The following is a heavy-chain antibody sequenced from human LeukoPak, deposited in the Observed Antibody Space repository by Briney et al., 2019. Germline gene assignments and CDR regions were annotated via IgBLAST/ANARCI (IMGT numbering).Heavy chain of an antibody. Sequence: PSETLSLTCAVYGGSFSGYYWSWIRQPPGKGLEWIGSIYYSGSTYYNPSLKSRVTISVDTSKNQFSLKLSSVTAADTAVYYCARASVTTPFDYWGQGTLVTVSS. CDR2: IYYSGST. CDR1: GGSFSGYY. J-gene: IGHJ4*02. D-gene: IGHD4-17*01. V-gene: IGHV4-34*01. CDR3: ARASVTTPFDY.